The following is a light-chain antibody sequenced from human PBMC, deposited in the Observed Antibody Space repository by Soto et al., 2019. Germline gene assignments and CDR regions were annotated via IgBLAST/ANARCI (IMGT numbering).Light chain of an antibody. CDR2: DVS. J-gene: IGLJ1*01. Sequence: QSALTQPASLSGSPGQSITISCTGTSSDVGRYNYVSWYQQYPGKAPKFMIYDVSNRPSGVSNCFSGSKSGNTASLTISGLQAEDEADYYCSSYISSSTYVFGTGTKVTVL. V-gene: IGLV2-14*01. CDR3: SSYISSSTYV. CDR1: SSDVGRYNY.